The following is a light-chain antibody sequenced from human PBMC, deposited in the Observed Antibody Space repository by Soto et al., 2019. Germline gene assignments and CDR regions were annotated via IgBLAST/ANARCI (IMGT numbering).Light chain of an antibody. Sequence: EIVMTQSPATLSVSPGERATLSCRASRSVSSNLAWYQQKPGQAPRLLIYQTSLRAAGIPARFSASGSGTDFTLTISDVQPEDFALYYCHQRQSWPRAFGQGTKVDI. CDR1: RSVSSN. V-gene: IGKV3D-15*03. J-gene: IGKJ1*01. CDR2: QTS. CDR3: HQRQSWPRA.